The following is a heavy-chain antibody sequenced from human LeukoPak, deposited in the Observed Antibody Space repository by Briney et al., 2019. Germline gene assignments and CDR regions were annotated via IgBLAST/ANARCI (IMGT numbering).Heavy chain of an antibody. Sequence: PGGSLRLSCAASGFTFSDYYMGWIRQAPGKGLEWVSYISSSGSTIYYADSVKGRFTISRDNAKNSLYLQMNSLRAEDTAVYYCARDVGVGPLYYFDYWGQGTLVTVSS. CDR3: ARDVGVGPLYYFDY. CDR2: ISSSGSTI. J-gene: IGHJ4*02. D-gene: IGHD2-15*01. CDR1: GFTFSDYY. V-gene: IGHV3-11*01.